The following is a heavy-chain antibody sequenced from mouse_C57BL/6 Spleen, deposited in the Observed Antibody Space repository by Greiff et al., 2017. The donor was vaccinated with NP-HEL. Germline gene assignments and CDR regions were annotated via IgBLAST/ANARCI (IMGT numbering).Heavy chain of an antibody. CDR2: IYPGDGDT. J-gene: IGHJ2*01. CDR3: ARGDYFDY. CDR1: GYAFSSSW. V-gene: IGHV1-82*01. Sequence: QVQLLQSGPELVKPGASVKISCKASGYAFSSSWMNWVKQRPGKGLEWIGRIYPGDGDTNYNGKFKGKATLTADKSSSTAYMQLSSLTSEDAAVYFCARGDYFDYWGQGTTLTVSS.